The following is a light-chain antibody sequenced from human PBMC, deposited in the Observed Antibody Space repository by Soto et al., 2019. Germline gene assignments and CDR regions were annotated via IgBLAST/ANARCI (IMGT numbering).Light chain of an antibody. V-gene: IGLV2-11*01. Sequence: QSALTQPRSVSASPGQSVTISCTGTSSDVGGHNYASWYQQHPGKAPKLMISAVNKRPSGIPDRFSGSKSGNTASLTISGLQPEDEADYYCCSYAGSYTYVFGTGTKVNVL. CDR2: AVN. CDR3: CSYAGSYTYV. CDR1: SSDVGGHNY. J-gene: IGLJ1*01.